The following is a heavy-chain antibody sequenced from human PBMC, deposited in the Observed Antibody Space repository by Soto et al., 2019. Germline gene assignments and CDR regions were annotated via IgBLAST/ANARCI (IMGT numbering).Heavy chain of an antibody. CDR1: GFTFTNYA. Sequence: EVHLLDSGGGLVQPGGSLRLSCAASGFTFTNYAMSWVRQAPGKGLEWVSAISGSGDVTYYADSVKGRFTISRDNSKNTLYLQMNSLRAEDTAVYQCAKAPNWNYESGYFDFWGQGTLVTVSS. CDR2: ISGSGDVT. CDR3: AKAPNWNYESGYFDF. J-gene: IGHJ4*02. V-gene: IGHV3-23*01. D-gene: IGHD1-7*01.